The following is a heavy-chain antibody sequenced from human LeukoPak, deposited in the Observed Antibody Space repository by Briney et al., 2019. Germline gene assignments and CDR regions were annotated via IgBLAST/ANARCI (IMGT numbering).Heavy chain of an antibody. J-gene: IGHJ2*01. CDR3: ARDIGSSSWYGSEWYFDL. CDR2: IYHSGST. D-gene: IGHD6-13*01. V-gene: IGHV4-30-2*01. CDR1: GGSISSGGYY. Sequence: KSSETLSLTCTVSGGSISSGGYYWSWIRQPPGKGLEWIGYIYHSGSTYYNPSLKSRVTISVDRSKNQFSLKLSSVTAADTAVYYCARDIGSSSWYGSEWYFDLWGRGTLVTVSS.